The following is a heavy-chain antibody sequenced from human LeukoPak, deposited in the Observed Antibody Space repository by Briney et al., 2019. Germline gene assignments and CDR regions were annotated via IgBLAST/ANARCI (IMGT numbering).Heavy chain of an antibody. CDR2: ISYDGSNK. CDR1: GFTFSSYG. D-gene: IGHD3/OR15-3a*01. Sequence: GGSLRLSCAASGFTFSSYGMHWVRQAPGKGLEGVAVISYDGSNKYYADSVKGRFTISRDNSKNTLYLQMNSLRAEDTAVYYCAKVDGDYWGQGTLVTVSS. J-gene: IGHJ4*02. CDR3: AKVDGDY. V-gene: IGHV3-30*18.